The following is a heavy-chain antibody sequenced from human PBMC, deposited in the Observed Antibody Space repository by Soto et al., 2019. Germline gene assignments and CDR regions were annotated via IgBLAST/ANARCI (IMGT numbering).Heavy chain of an antibody. J-gene: IGHJ6*04. Sequence: EVQLVESGGGLVQPGRSLRLSCAASGFNSQDYAMHWVRQVPGKGLEWVAGIYWNRNRIDYADSVKGRLTTSKHNAKNSLYLQMNSLRVEDTASYYCIKDVTPGGADVWGKGTTVTVSS. D-gene: IGHD1-26*01. CDR3: IKDVTPGGADV. V-gene: IGHV3-9*02. CDR1: GFNSQDYA. CDR2: IYWNRNRI.